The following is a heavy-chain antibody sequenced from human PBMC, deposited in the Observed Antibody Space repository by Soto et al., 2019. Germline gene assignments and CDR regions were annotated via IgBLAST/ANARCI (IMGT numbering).Heavy chain of an antibody. D-gene: IGHD1-1*01. V-gene: IGHV3-30*18. CDR3: VKGNDFGNY. CDR2: ISYHGSNR. J-gene: IGHJ4*02. Sequence: ESGGGVVQPGMSLRLSCAASGFTFSTYGMHWVRQAPGKGLEWVALISYHGSNRYYADSVKGRFTISRDNSKNTLYLQMNNLRADDTAIYYCVKGNDFGNYWGQGILVTVSS. CDR1: GFTFSTYG.